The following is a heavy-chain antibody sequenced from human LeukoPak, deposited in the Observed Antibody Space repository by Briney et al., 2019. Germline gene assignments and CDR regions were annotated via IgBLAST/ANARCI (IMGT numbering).Heavy chain of an antibody. CDR3: ARSLGYCSSTSCLNYYYGMDV. Sequence: GGSLRLPCAASGFTFSSYDMHWVRQATGKGLEWVSAIGTAGDTYYPGSVKGRFTISRENAKNSLYLQMNSLRAGDTAVYYCARSLGYCSSTSCLNYYYGMDVWGQGTTVTVSS. CDR2: IGTAGDT. CDR1: GFTFSSYD. V-gene: IGHV3-13*01. D-gene: IGHD2-2*01. J-gene: IGHJ6*02.